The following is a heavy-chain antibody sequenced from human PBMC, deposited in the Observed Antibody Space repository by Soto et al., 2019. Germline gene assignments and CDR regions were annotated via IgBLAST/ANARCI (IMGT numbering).Heavy chain of an antibody. Sequence: GASVKVSCKASGGTFSSYAISWVRQAPGQGLDWLGGIIPIFGTANYAQKFQGRVTITADESTSTAYMELSSLRSEDTAVYYCAQSNTIFGVVIGRYYGMDVWDQGTTVTVSS. J-gene: IGHJ6*02. CDR2: IIPIFGTA. CDR1: GGTFSSYA. CDR3: AQSNTIFGVVIGRYYGMDV. V-gene: IGHV1-69*13. D-gene: IGHD3-3*01.